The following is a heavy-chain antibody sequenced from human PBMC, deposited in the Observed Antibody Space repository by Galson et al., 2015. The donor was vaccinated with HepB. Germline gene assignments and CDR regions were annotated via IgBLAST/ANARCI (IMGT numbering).Heavy chain of an antibody. CDR2: ISGLGDIT. V-gene: IGHV3-23*01. CDR1: GLKFTDHA. J-gene: IGHJ5*01. CDR3: SNRGDTRGWFVS. Sequence: SLRLSCAASGLKFTDHAMTWVRQAPGKGLQWVSTISGLGDITHYADSVRGRFTISRDNSKNTVYLAMNSLRGEDSAVYYCSNRGDTRGWFVSWGQGTLVTVSS. D-gene: IGHD3-3*01.